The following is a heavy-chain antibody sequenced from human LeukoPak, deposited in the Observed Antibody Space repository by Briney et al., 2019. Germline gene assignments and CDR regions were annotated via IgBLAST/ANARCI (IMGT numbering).Heavy chain of an antibody. D-gene: IGHD6-13*01. J-gene: IGHJ5*02. V-gene: IGHV1-2*02. CDR3: ARDLGSSWYRWFDP. CDR2: INPNSGGT. Sequence: ASVKVSCKASGYTFYGYYMHWVRQAPGQGLEWMGWINPNSGGTNYAQKFQGRVTMTRDTSISTAYMELSRLRSDDTAVYYCARDLGSSWYRWFDPWGQGTLVTVSS. CDR1: GYTFYGYY.